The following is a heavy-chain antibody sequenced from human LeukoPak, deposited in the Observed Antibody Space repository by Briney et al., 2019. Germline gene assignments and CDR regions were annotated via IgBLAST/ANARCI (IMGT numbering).Heavy chain of an antibody. V-gene: IGHV3-7*03. D-gene: IGHD6-19*01. J-gene: IGHJ4*02. CDR3: ARDRDWYSFDS. CDR1: GFTFSSYA. Sequence: GGSLRLSCAASGFTFSSYAMHWVRQAPGKGLEWVANIKQDGSEKYYVDSVKGRFTISRDNAKNSLYLQMNSLRAEDTAVYYCARDRDWYSFDSWGQGTLVTVSS. CDR2: IKQDGSEK.